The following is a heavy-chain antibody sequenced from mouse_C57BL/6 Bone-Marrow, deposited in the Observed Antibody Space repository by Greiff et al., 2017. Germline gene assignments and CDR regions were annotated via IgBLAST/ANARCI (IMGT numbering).Heavy chain of an antibody. J-gene: IGHJ3*01. D-gene: IGHD2-4*01. CDR2: ISSGSSTI. V-gene: IGHV5-17*01. CDR1: GFTFSDYG. Sequence: VQLKESGGGLVKPGGSLKLSCAASGFTFSDYGMHWVRQAPEKGLEWVAYISSGSSTIYYADTVKGRFTISRDNAKNTQFLQMTSLRSEDTAMYYCAKDDYDNRAWFAFWGQGTLVTVTA. CDR3: AKDDYDNRAWFAF.